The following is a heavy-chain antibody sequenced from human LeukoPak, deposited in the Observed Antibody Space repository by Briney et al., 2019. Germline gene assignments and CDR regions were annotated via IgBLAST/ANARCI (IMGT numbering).Heavy chain of an antibody. CDR3: ARGGGIDSSSYGRDNWFDP. Sequence: ASVKVSCKASGYTSTSYYMHWVRQAPGQGLEWMGIINPSGGSTSYAQKFQGRVTMTRDTSTSTVYMELSSLRPEDTAVYYCARGGGIDSSSYGRDNWFDPWGQGTLVTVSS. CDR2: INPSGGST. J-gene: IGHJ5*02. V-gene: IGHV1-46*01. D-gene: IGHD6-13*01. CDR1: GYTSTSYY.